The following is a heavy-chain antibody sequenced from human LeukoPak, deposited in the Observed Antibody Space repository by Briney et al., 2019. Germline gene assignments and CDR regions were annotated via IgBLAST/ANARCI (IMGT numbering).Heavy chain of an antibody. CDR3: AKGSYTSSSRGLDY. V-gene: IGHV3-33*05. D-gene: IGHD6-6*01. Sequence: GGSLRLSCAASGFTFSTYGMHWVRQAPGKGLEWVAAISYDERDKFYADSVKGRFTISRDNSKNILYLQMNSLGAEDTAVYYCAKGSYTSSSRGLDYWGQGTLVTVSS. J-gene: IGHJ4*02. CDR2: ISYDERDK. CDR1: GFTFSTYG.